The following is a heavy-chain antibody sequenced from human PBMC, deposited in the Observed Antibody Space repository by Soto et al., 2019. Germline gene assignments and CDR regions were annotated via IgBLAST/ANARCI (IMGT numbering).Heavy chain of an antibody. CDR1: GFTFSSYG. CDR3: ARGEEYSYHYNEYYYYGMDV. CDR2: IWYDGSNK. J-gene: IGHJ6*02. D-gene: IGHD5-18*01. V-gene: IGHV3-33*01. Sequence: GGSLRLSCAASGFTFSSYGMHWVRQAPGKGLEWVAVIWYDGSNKYYADSVKGRFTISRDNSKNTLYLQMNSLRAEDTAVYYCARGEEYSYHYNEYYYYGMDVWGQGTTVTVSS.